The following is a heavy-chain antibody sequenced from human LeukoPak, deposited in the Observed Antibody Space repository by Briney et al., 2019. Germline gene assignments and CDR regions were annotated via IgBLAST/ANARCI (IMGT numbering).Heavy chain of an antibody. CDR2: IGTSDGTT. J-gene: IGHJ3*02. CDR3: AKDGVGLGAFDI. V-gene: IGHV3-23*01. CDR1: GFTFSNYG. D-gene: IGHD3-16*01. Sequence: GSLRLSCAASGFTFSNYGMSWVRQAPGKGLEWVSAIGTSDGTTHYADPVKGRFTISRDNSKNTLHLQMNSLRAEDTAVYHCAKDGVGLGAFDIWGQGTMVTVSS.